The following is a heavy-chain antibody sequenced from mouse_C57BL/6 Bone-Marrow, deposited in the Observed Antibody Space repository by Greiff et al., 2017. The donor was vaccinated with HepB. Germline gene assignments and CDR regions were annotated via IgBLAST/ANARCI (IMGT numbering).Heavy chain of an antibody. V-gene: IGHV1-64*01. CDR1: GYTFPSYC. D-gene: IGHD4-1*01. CDR2: IHPISGST. J-gene: IGHJ4*01. Sequence: QVQLQQPGAELVKPGASVLLSCQASGYTFPSYCMHWVIQRPGQCLELIGMIHPISGSTNYNEKFKSKATLPVDKSSSTAYMQLSSLTSEDSAVYYCARRWEDYWGQGTSVTVSS. CDR3: ARRWEDY.